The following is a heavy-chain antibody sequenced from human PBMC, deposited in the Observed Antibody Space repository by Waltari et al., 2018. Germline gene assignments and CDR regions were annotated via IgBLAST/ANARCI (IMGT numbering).Heavy chain of an antibody. CDR3: ARANGYYVEAFDI. CDR1: GGSISSDY. V-gene: IGHV4-4*07. D-gene: IGHD3-10*02. CDR2: IDTTGST. Sequence: QVQLQESGPGLVKPSETLSLTCTVSGGSISSDYWTWIRQPAGKGLEWIGRIDTTGSTDYTPSLKMRVTMSVDMSKNQFSLKLSSVTAADTAVYYCARANGYYVEAFDIWGQGTMGTVSS. J-gene: IGHJ3*02.